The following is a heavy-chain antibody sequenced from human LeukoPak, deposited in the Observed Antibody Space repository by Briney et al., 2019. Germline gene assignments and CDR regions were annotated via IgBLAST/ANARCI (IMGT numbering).Heavy chain of an antibody. D-gene: IGHD1-26*01. Sequence: GGSLRLSCAASGFTFSNAWMSWVRQAPGKGLEWVGRIKSKTDGGTTDYAAPVKGRFTTSRDDSKNTLYLQMNSLKTEDTAVYYCTTDSPAVGATVLWGQGTLVTVSS. CDR1: GFTFSNAW. CDR3: TTDSPAVGATVL. CDR2: IKSKTDGGTT. V-gene: IGHV3-15*01. J-gene: IGHJ4*02.